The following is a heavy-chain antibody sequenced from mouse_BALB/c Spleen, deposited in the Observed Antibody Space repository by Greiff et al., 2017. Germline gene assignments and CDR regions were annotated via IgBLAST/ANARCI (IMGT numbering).Heavy chain of an antibody. D-gene: IGHD1-1*01. Sequence: EVQVVESGGDLVKPGGSLKLSCAASGFTFSSYGMSWVRQTPDKRLEWVATISSGGSYTYYPDSVKGRFTISRDNAKNTLYLQMSSLKSEDTAMYYCAREGDYGSSSFDYWGQGTTLTVSS. CDR1: GFTFSSYG. J-gene: IGHJ2*01. V-gene: IGHV5-6*01. CDR3: AREGDYGSSSFDY. CDR2: ISSGGSYT.